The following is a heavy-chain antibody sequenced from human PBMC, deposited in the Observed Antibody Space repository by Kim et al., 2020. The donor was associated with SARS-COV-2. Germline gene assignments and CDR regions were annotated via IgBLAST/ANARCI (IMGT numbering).Heavy chain of an antibody. J-gene: IGHJ6*02. D-gene: IGHD3-10*01. CDR1: GFTFSSYS. CDR2: ISSSSSYI. V-gene: IGHV3-21*04. Sequence: GGSLRLSCAASGFTFSSYSMNWVRQAPGKGLEWVPSISSSSSYIYYADSVKGRLTISRDNAKNPLYLQRKSLRAEDTAVYYCARDRTPKSIWIGELENYYYYGMDGWGQGTTGTVSS. CDR3: ARDRTPKSIWIGELENYYYYGMDG.